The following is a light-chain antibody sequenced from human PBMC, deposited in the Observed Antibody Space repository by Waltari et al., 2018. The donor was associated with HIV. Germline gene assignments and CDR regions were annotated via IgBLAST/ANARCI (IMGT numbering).Light chain of an antibody. V-gene: IGKV1-39*01. Sequence: DIQVTQSPSSLSASVGDRVTITCRASQSISTYMSWYQQKPGNAPNLLIHSASTLQSGVPSRFSGSGSVTDFTLTISSLQPEDFATYYCQQSYNTPPTFGRGTRLEIK. J-gene: IGKJ5*01. CDR3: QQSYNTPPT. CDR2: SAS. CDR1: QSISTY.